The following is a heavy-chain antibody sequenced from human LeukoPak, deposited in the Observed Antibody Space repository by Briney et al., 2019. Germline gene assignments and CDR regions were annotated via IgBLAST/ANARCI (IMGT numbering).Heavy chain of an antibody. CDR1: GVSFSGYY. Sequence: SETLSLTCAVYGVSFSGYYWSWIRQPPGKGLEWLGEINHSGSTNYSPSLKSRVTISVDTSKNQFSLKLSSVTAADTAVYYCARGKRRPHWYFDLWGRGTLVTVSS. CDR3: ARGKRRPHWYFDL. V-gene: IGHV4-34*01. CDR2: INHSGST. J-gene: IGHJ2*01. D-gene: IGHD5-24*01.